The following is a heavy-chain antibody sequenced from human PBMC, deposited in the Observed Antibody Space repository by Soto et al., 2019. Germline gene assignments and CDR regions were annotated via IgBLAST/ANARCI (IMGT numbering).Heavy chain of an antibody. Sequence: GGSLRLSCAASGFTFSSYSMNWVRQAPGKGLEWVSSISSSSSYIYYADSVKGRFTISRDNAKNSLYLQMNSLRAEDTAVYYCARDEGITGTTQWFDPWGQGTLVTVSS. CDR1: GFTFSSYS. D-gene: IGHD1-7*01. J-gene: IGHJ5*02. CDR3: ARDEGITGTTQWFDP. CDR2: ISSSSSYI. V-gene: IGHV3-21*01.